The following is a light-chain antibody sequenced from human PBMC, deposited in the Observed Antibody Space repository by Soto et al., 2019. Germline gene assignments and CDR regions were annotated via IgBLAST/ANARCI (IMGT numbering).Light chain of an antibody. Sequence: QSALTQPASVSGSPGQSITISCTGTSSDVGGYNYVSWYQQHPGKAPKLMIYEVSNRPSGVSNRFSGSKSGNTASVTISGLQAEDEADYYCSSYTSSSTLLVFGGGTKLTVL. CDR2: EVS. CDR1: SSDVGGYNY. CDR3: SSYTSSSTLLV. V-gene: IGLV2-14*01. J-gene: IGLJ2*01.